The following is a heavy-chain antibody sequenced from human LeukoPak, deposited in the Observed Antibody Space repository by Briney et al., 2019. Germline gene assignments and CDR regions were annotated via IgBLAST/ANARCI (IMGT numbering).Heavy chain of an antibody. J-gene: IGHJ4*02. CDR3: AKGGGSSWSWTDY. Sequence: GGSLRLSCAASGFTFSSYAMSWVRQAPGKGLEWVSAISGSGGSTYYADSVKGRFTISRDNSKNTLYLQMNRLRAEDTAVYYCAKGGGSSWSWTDYWGQGTLVTVSS. V-gene: IGHV3-23*01. CDR2: ISGSGGST. D-gene: IGHD6-13*01. CDR1: GFTFSSYA.